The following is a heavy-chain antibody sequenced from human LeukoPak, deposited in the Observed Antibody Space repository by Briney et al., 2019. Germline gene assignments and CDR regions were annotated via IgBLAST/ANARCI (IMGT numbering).Heavy chain of an antibody. D-gene: IGHD3-22*01. V-gene: IGHV3-30*02. J-gene: IGHJ4*02. Sequence: GGSLRLSCAASGFTFSSYGMHWVRQAPGKGLEWVAFIRCDGSNKYYADSVKSRFTISRDNSKNTLYLQMNSLRAEDTAVYYCAKDNTYYYDSSGYYDYWGQGTLVTVSS. CDR1: GFTFSSYG. CDR3: AKDNTYYYDSSGYYDY. CDR2: IRCDGSNK.